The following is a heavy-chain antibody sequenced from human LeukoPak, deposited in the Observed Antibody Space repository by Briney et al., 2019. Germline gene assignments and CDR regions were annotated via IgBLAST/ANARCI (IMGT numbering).Heavy chain of an antibody. J-gene: IGHJ4*02. V-gene: IGHV4-59*11. Sequence: SETLSLTCTVSGGSISSHYWSWIRQPPGEGLEWIGYIYYSGSTNYNPSLKSRVTISVDTSKNQFSLKLSSVTAADTAVYYCARDRSSGWLGYRGQGTLVTVSS. CDR3: ARDRSSGWLGY. D-gene: IGHD6-19*01. CDR1: GGSISSHY. CDR2: IYYSGST.